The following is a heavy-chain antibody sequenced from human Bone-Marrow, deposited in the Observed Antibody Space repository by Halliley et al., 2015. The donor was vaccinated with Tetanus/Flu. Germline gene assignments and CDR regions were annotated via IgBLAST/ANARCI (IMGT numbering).Heavy chain of an antibody. V-gene: IGHV3-74*01. Sequence: KGLVWVSRIDTGGVVTTYADSVKGRFTIPRDNAKNPLYLQMNSLGAEDTAVYYCAREVAAASGDWGQGTLVTVSS. CDR2: IDTGGVVT. D-gene: IGHD6-13*01. J-gene: IGHJ4*02. CDR3: AREVAAASGD.